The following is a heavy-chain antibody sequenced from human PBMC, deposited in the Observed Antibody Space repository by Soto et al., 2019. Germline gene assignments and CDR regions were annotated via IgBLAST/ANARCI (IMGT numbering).Heavy chain of an antibody. CDR1: GGSISSGGYS. J-gene: IGHJ4*02. CDR2: IYHSGST. Sequence: QLQLRESGSGLVKPSQTLFLTCAVSGGSISSGGYSWSWIRQPPGKGLEWIGYIYHSGSTYYNPSLKSRVTISVDRSKNQFSLKLSSVTAADTAVYYCASSHAGAHITAAVHWGQGTLVTVSS. V-gene: IGHV4-30-2*01. D-gene: IGHD6-13*01. CDR3: ASSHAGAHITAAVH.